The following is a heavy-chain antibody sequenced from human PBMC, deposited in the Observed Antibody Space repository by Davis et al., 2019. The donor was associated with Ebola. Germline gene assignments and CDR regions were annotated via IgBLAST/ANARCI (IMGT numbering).Heavy chain of an antibody. CDR1: GFTFSDYY. D-gene: IGHD4-11*01. V-gene: IGHV3-11*01. CDR3: TRLGDYSDYGGHY. CDR2: ISSSGSTI. J-gene: IGHJ4*02. Sequence: PGGSLRLSCAASGFTFSDYYMSWIRQAPGKGLEWVSYISSSGSTIYYADSVKGRFTISRDDSENTSYLQMNSLKIEDTAVYYCTRLGDYSDYGGHYWGQGTLVTVSS.